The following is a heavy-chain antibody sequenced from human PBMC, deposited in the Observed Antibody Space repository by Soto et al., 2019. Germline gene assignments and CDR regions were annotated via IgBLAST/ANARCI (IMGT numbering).Heavy chain of an antibody. V-gene: IGHV3-74*01. CDR2: ISPDGCTT. CDR1: GFTVSTYW. D-gene: IGHD4-17*01. Sequence: EVQLVESGGGLVQPGGSLRLSCAASGFTVSTYWMHWVRQDPGKGLMWVSRISPDGCTTTYADPVRGRFTISRDTAENTLYLQMNSLRVEDTAVYYWAKDSVPYSDYGRYFDLWGRGTLVTVSS. J-gene: IGHJ2*01. CDR3: AKDSVPYSDYGRYFDL.